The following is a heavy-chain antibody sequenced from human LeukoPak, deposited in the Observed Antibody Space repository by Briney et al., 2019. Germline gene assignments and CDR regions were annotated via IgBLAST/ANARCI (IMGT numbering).Heavy chain of an antibody. V-gene: IGHV4-59*01. J-gene: IGHJ4*02. CDR1: GGSISSYY. Sequence: SETLSLTCTVSGGSISSYYWSWIRQPPGKGLEWIGYIYYSGSTNYNPSLKSRVTISVDTSKNQFSLRLSSVTAADTALYHCARDHYFDYWGQGTLVTVSS. CDR3: ARDHYFDY. CDR2: IYYSGST.